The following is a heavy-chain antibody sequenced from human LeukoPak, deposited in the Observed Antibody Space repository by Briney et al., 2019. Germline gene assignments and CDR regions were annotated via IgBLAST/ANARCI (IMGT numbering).Heavy chain of an antibody. CDR3: ATRGDILTGYPYYFDY. D-gene: IGHD3-9*01. J-gene: IGHJ4*02. V-gene: IGHV3-23*01. Sequence: GGSLRLSCAASGFTFSSYAMNWVRQAPGKGLEWVSVISGSGGSTNYADSVKGRFTISRDNSKNTLYLQMNSLRAEDTAVYYCATRGDILTGYPYYFDYWGQGTLVTVSS. CDR1: GFTFSSYA. CDR2: ISGSGGST.